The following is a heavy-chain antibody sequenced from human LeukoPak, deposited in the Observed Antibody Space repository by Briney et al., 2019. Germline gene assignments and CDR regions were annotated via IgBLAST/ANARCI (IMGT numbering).Heavy chain of an antibody. J-gene: IGHJ4*02. Sequence: GGSVKVSCKVSGYTLTELSMHWVRQAPGKGREWMGGFDPEDGETIYAQKFQGRVTMTEDTSTDTAYMELSSLRSEDTAVYYWATSGYCSGGSCYSTLGYWGQGTLVTVSS. V-gene: IGHV1-24*01. CDR3: ATSGYCSGGSCYSTLGY. CDR1: GYTLTELS. D-gene: IGHD2-15*01. CDR2: FDPEDGET.